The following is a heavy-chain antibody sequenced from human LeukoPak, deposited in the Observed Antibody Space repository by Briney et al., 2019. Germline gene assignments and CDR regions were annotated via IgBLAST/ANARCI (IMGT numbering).Heavy chain of an antibody. Sequence: GSLRLSCAASGFTFSNYAMGWVRQAPGKGLEWVSAISGSGGHTYYADSVKGRFTISRDNSKNTLFLQMNSLRAGDTAVYYCAKGGSMVRGVPGPFDYWGQGTLVTVSS. CDR2: ISGSGGHT. D-gene: IGHD3-10*01. CDR3: AKGGSMVRGVPGPFDY. CDR1: GFTFSNYA. V-gene: IGHV3-23*01. J-gene: IGHJ4*02.